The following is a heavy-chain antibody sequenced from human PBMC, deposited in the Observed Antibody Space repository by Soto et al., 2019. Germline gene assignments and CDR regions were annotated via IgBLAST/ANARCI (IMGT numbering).Heavy chain of an antibody. CDR3: ARVGPLEIKDIVGVPAARGFYGMDV. V-gene: IGHV1-69*06. J-gene: IGHJ6*02. CDR2: IIPIFGTA. CDR1: GGTFSSYA. Sequence: QVQLVQSGAEVKKPGSSVKVSCKASGGTFSSYAISWVRQAPGQGLEWMGGIIPIFGTANYAQKLQGRVTITADKSTSTAYMELSSLRSKDTAVYYCARVGPLEIKDIVGVPAARGFYGMDVWGQGTTVTVSS. D-gene: IGHD2-2*01.